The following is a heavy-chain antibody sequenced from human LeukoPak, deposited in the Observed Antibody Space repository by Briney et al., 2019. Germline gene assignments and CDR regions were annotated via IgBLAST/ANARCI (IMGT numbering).Heavy chain of an antibody. CDR3: SRGSAPAAYYYFDS. CDR2: IYYSGST. D-gene: IGHD2-2*01. V-gene: IGHV4-31*03. J-gene: IGHJ4*02. Sequence: SETLSLTCTVSGGSISSGIYYWSWIRQHPGKGLEWIGYIYYSGSTYYNPSLQSRVTISVDTSENQFSLKLSSVIAADTAVYFCSRGSAPAAYYYFDSWGQGTLVTVSS. CDR1: GGSISSGIYY.